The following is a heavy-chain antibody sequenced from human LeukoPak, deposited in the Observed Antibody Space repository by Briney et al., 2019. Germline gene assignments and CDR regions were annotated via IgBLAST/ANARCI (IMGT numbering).Heavy chain of an antibody. CDR2: ISSSSSYI. J-gene: IGHJ4*02. V-gene: IGHV3-21*01. CDR3: ARLGYSYGYY. D-gene: IGHD5-18*01. CDR1: GFTFSSYS. Sequence: AGGSLRLSCAASGFTFSSYSMNWVRQAPGKGLEWVSSISSSSSYIYYADSVKGRFTISRDNAKNSLYLQMNSLGAEDTAVYYCARLGYSYGYYWGQGTLVTVSS.